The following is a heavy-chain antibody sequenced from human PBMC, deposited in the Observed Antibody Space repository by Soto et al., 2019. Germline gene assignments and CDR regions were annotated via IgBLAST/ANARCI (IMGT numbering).Heavy chain of an antibody. J-gene: IGHJ4*02. CDR2: MHSSGGS. D-gene: IGHD3-16*01. CDR1: GASMNNYY. Sequence: QVQLQEWGPGLVKPSETLSLTCTVSGASMNNYYGSWVRKPPGKGLEWIGYMHSSGGSNSNPSLKGRVTISVDTSKNQISLKLTSVTAADTAVYYCVRSGHSFGGVMWCQGTLVTVSS. V-gene: IGHV4-59*01. CDR3: VRSGHSFGGVM.